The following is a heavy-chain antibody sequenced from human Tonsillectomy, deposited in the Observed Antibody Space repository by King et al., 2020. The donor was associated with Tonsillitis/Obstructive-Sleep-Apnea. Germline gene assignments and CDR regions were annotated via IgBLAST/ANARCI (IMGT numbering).Heavy chain of an antibody. J-gene: IGHJ6*02. D-gene: IGHD3-10*01. CDR2: IDPSDSYT. CDR1: GYSFTSYW. Sequence: QLVQSGAEVKKPGESLRISCKGSGYSFTSYWISWVRQMPGKGLEWMGRIDPSDSYTDYSPSFQGHVTISADKSISTAYLQWSSLQASDTAMYYCASAGGYYSGMDVWGHGTTVIVSS. V-gene: IGHV5-10-1*03. CDR3: ASAGGYYSGMDV.